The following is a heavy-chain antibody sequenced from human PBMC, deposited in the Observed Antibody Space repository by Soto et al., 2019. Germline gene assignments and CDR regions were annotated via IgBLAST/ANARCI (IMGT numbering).Heavy chain of an antibody. CDR3: ARAYEGDYFDY. V-gene: IGHV3-30-3*01. J-gene: IGHJ4*02. Sequence: PGGSLILSCAASGFTFISYAMHWVRQAPGKGLEWVAVISYDGSNKYYADSVKGRFTISRDNSKNTLYLQMNSLRAEDTAVYYCARAYEGDYFDYWGQGTLVSVSS. CDR1: GFTFISYA. CDR2: ISYDGSNK. D-gene: IGHD3-16*01.